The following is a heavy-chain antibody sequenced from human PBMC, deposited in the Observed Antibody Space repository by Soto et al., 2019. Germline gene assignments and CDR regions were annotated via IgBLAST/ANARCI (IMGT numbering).Heavy chain of an antibody. V-gene: IGHV4-61*01. CDR1: GGSVSDKTYY. CDR2: VYYSGTT. CDR3: ARTTAVPNTLRSRYFFDY. J-gene: IGHJ4*02. D-gene: IGHD4-17*01. Sequence: SETLSLTCSVSGGSVSDKTYYWSWIRQPPGKRLEWIGYVYYSGTTNYNPSLKSRVTISVDLSKNRFSLRLSSVTTADTALYYCARTTAVPNTLRSRYFFDYRAQRTLVTVSS.